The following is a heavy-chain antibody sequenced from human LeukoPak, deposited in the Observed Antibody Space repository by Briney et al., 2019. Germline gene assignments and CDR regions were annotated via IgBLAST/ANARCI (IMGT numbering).Heavy chain of an antibody. CDR3: ARHMGVNYGDYPAYYYYYYMDV. CDR2: INHSGST. J-gene: IGHJ6*03. CDR1: GGSISSSSYY. Sequence: SETLSLTCTVSGGSISSSSYYWGWIRQPPGKGLEWIGEINHSGSTNYNPSLKSRVTISVDTSKNQFSLKLSSVTAADTAVYYCARHMGVNYGDYPAYYYYYYMDVWGKGTTVTVSS. V-gene: IGHV4-39*01. D-gene: IGHD4-17*01.